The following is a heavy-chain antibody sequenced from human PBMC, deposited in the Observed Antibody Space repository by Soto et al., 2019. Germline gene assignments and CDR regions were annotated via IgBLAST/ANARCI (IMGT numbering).Heavy chain of an antibody. D-gene: IGHD3-10*01. Sequence: PGGSLRLSCAASGFTFSNAWMSWVRQAPGKGLEWVGRIKSKTDGGTTDYAAPVKGRFTISRDDSKNTLYLQMNSLKTEDTAVYYCTTEKSGLKWFGELLLPYYFDYWGQGTLVTVSS. CDR1: GFTFSNAW. CDR2: IKSKTDGGTT. J-gene: IGHJ4*02. V-gene: IGHV3-15*01. CDR3: TTEKSGLKWFGELLLPYYFDY.